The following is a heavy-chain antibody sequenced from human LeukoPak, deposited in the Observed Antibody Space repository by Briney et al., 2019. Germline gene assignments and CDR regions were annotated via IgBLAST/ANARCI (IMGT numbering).Heavy chain of an antibody. CDR1: GFTFSSYS. CDR2: IGPSSSSI. Sequence: PGGSLRLSCAASGFTFSSYSMNWVRQAPGKGLEWVSSIGPSSSSIYHADSVKGRFTISRENAKNSLFLQMNSLRAEDTAVYYCAREGSGTTLEAFDIWGQGTMVTVSS. D-gene: IGHD3-10*01. V-gene: IGHV3-21*01. J-gene: IGHJ3*02. CDR3: AREGSGTTLEAFDI.